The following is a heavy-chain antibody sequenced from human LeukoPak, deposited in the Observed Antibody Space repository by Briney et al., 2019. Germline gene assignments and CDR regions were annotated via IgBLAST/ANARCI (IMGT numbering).Heavy chain of an antibody. D-gene: IGHD3-22*01. Sequence: PSETLSLTCSVSGGSLSSYYWSWIRQPPGKGLEWIGYIYYTGTTNYSPSLKSRVTISVDTSKNQSSLKLSSVTDADTAVYYCARHQVDYYDSSSFDYWGQGTLVTVSS. CDR2: IYYTGTT. J-gene: IGHJ4*02. CDR1: GGSLSSYY. CDR3: ARHQVDYYDSSSFDY. V-gene: IGHV4-59*01.